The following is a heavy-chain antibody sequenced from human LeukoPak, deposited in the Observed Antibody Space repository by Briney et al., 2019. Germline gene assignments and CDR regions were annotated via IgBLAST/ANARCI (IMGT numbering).Heavy chain of an antibody. CDR1: GGSFSGYY. V-gene: IGHV4-34*01. J-gene: IGHJ4*02. CDR3: ARDYYDSSGYYDY. CDR2: INHSGSI. D-gene: IGHD3-22*01. Sequence: SSETLSLTCAVYGGSFSGYYWSWIRQPPGKGLEWIGEINHSGSINYNPSLKSRVTISVDTSKNQFSLKLSSVTAADTAVYYCARDYYDSSGYYDYWGQGTLVTVSS.